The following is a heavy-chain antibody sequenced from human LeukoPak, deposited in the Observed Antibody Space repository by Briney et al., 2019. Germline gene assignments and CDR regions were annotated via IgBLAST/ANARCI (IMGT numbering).Heavy chain of an antibody. J-gene: IGHJ4*02. CDR1: GFTFSSYS. CDR2: ISSSSSYI. Sequence: GGSLRLSCAASGFTFSSYSMNWVRQAPGKGLEWVSSISSSSSYINYADSVKGRFTISRDNAKNSLYLQMNSLRAEDTVVYYCARVYYDSSGYYHLDYWGQGTLVTVSS. V-gene: IGHV3-21*01. D-gene: IGHD3-22*01. CDR3: ARVYYDSSGYYHLDY.